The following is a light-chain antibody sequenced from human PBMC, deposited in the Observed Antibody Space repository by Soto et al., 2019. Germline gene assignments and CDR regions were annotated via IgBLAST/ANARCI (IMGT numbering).Light chain of an antibody. CDR3: QQYYSSPLS. CDR2: WAS. J-gene: IGKJ4*02. V-gene: IGKV4-1*01. CDR1: QSLLSTSNNKNC. Sequence: DIVMTQSPDSLAVSLGERATITCRSSQSLLSTSNNKNCLAWYQQIPGQPPKLLLYWASARESGVPDRLSGSGSVTEFTLSNSSLQPEDVAVYDCQQYYSSPLSFGGGTKVEIK.